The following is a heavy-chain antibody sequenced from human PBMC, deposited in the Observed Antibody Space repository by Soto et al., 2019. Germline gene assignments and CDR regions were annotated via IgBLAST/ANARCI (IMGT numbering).Heavy chain of an antibody. Sequence: SETLSLTCTVSGGSISSSSYYWGWIRQPPGKGLEWIGSIYYSGSTYYNPSLKSRVTISVDTSKNQFSLKLSSVTAADTAVYYCARHRVGATSVPRHFDYWGQGTLDTGSS. D-gene: IGHD1-26*01. J-gene: IGHJ4*02. CDR1: GGSISSSSYY. CDR3: ARHRVGATSVPRHFDY. CDR2: IYYSGST. V-gene: IGHV4-39*01.